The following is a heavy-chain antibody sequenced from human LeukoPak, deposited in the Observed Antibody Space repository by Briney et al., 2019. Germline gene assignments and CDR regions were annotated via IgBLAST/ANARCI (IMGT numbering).Heavy chain of an antibody. J-gene: IGHJ5*02. CDR2: INPNSGGT. D-gene: IGHD1-26*01. CDR1: GYTFTGYY. Sequence: ASVKVSCKASGYTFTGYYMHWVRQAPGQGLEWMGWINPNSGGTNYAQKFQGRVTMTRDTSISTACMELSRLRFDDTAVYYCARDGIVGAPWGWFDPWGQGTLVTVSS. V-gene: IGHV1-2*02. CDR3: ARDGIVGAPWGWFDP.